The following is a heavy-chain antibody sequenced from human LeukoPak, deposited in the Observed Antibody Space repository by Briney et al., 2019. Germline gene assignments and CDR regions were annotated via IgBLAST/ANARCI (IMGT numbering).Heavy chain of an antibody. D-gene: IGHD2-21*02. V-gene: IGHV4-59*01. J-gene: IGHJ4*02. CDR2: IYYSGST. CDR3: ARGGRVRRAYCGGDCYSIDY. CDR1: GGSISSYY. Sequence: SETLSLTCTVSGGSISSYYRSWIRQPPGKGLEWIGYIYYSGSTNYNPSLKSRVTISVDTSKNQFSLKLSSVTAADTAVYYCARGGRVRRAYCGGDCYSIDYWGQGTLVTVSS.